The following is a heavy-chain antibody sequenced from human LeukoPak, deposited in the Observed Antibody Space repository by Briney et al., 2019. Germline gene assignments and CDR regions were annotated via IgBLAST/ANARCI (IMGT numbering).Heavy chain of an antibody. CDR2: INPYSGGT. CDR3: ARGGQQLVRWREEQLDY. D-gene: IGHD6-13*01. CDR1: GYTFTGYY. J-gene: IGHJ4*02. Sequence: ASLKVSCKASGYTFTGYYMHWVRQAPGQGLEWMGWINPYSGGTNYAQKFQGRVTMTRDTSISIAYMELSSLRSDDTSVFYCARGGQQLVRWREEQLDYWGQGTLVTVSS. V-gene: IGHV1-2*02.